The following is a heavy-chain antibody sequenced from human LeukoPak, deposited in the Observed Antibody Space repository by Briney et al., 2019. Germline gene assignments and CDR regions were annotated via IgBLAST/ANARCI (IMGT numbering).Heavy chain of an antibody. CDR1: GFTFSSYG. CDR2: ISWNSGSI. CDR3: AFDYVWGGYGAFDI. D-gene: IGHD3-16*01. V-gene: IGHV3-9*01. J-gene: IGHJ3*02. Sequence: GGSLRLSCAASGFTFSSYGMPWVRQAPGKGLEWVSGISWNSGSIGYADSVKGRFTISRDNAKNSLYLQMNSLRAEDTALYYCAFDYVWGGYGAFDIWGQGTMVTVSS.